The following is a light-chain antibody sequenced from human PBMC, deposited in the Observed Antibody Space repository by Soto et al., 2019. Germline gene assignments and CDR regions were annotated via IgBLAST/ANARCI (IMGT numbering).Light chain of an antibody. J-gene: IGKJ1*01. V-gene: IGKV1-5*01. CDR2: DAS. CDR3: QHYNSDPWT. Sequence: DIEMTQSPSTLSASVGDRLTITCRASQTIRRWLAWYQQRPVKAPKVLIYDASTLESGVPARFSGSGSETEFTLTISSLQPEDSATYYCQHYNSDPWTFGPGTKVEIK. CDR1: QTIRRW.